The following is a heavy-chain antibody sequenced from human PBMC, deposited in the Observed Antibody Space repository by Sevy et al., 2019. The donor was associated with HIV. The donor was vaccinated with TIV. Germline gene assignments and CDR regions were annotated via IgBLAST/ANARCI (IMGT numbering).Heavy chain of an antibody. Sequence: GGSLRLSCVASGFTLNSYAMSWVRQAPGKVLEWISDISGTGARTNYADSVVGRFTISRDNSKNTLYLQMNSLRAEDTAIYYCARDGYNWIPFDRWGQGTLVTVSS. CDR3: ARDGYNWIPFDR. V-gene: IGHV3-23*01. D-gene: IGHD1-20*01. CDR2: ISGTGART. CDR1: GFTLNSYA. J-gene: IGHJ5*02.